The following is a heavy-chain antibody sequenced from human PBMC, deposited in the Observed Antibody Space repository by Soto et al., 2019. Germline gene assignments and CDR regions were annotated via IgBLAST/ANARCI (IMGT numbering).Heavy chain of an antibody. D-gene: IGHD3-3*01. CDR3: ARDLYDFWSSVIRERLDYYYGMDV. Sequence: SETLSLTCAVYGGSFSGYYWSWIRQPPGKGLEWSGEINHSGSTNYNPSLKSRVTISVDTSKNQFSLKLSSVTAADTAVYYCARDLYDFWSSVIRERLDYYYGMDVWGQGTTVTVSS. CDR1: GGSFSGYY. CDR2: INHSGST. J-gene: IGHJ6*02. V-gene: IGHV4-34*01.